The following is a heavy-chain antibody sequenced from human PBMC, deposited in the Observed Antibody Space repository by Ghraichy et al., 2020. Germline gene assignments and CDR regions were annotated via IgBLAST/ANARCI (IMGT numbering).Heavy chain of an antibody. CDR3: ARERGYGDDVRLDS. J-gene: IGHJ5*01. CDR2: IDDYSGTT. CDR1: GYTFNNYG. D-gene: IGHD5-12*01. Sequence: ASVKVSCKASGYTFNNYGVTWVRQAPGQGLEWVGRIDDYSGTTKYAQKLQDRVTMTTDTSTTTAYMEVRRLRSDDTAVYYCARERGYGDDVRLDSWGQGTLVTVSS. V-gene: IGHV1-18*01.